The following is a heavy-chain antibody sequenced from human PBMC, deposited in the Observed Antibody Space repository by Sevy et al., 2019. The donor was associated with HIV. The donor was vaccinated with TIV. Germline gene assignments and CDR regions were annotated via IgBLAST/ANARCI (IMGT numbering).Heavy chain of an antibody. CDR2: IIPIFGTA. Sequence: ASVKVSCKASGGTFSSYAISWVRQAPGQGLEWMGGIIPIFGTANYPQKFQGRVTITADESTSTAYMELSSLRSEDTAVYYCASSYYYDSSGYSRGFDPWGQGTLVTVSS. J-gene: IGHJ5*02. CDR1: GGTFSSYA. CDR3: ASSYYYDSSGYSRGFDP. V-gene: IGHV1-69*13. D-gene: IGHD3-22*01.